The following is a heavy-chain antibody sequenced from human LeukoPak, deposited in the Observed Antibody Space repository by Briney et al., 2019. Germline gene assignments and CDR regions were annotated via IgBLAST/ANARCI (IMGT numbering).Heavy chain of an antibody. CDR3: AKGYCSGGSCYYPSDY. CDR2: ISGSGAST. CDR1: GFTFSSYW. D-gene: IGHD2-15*01. V-gene: IGHV3-23*01. Sequence: TGGSLRLSCAASGFTFSSYWMSWVRQAPGKGLEWVSAISGSGASTYYADSVKGRFTISRDNSKNTLYLQMNSLRAEDTAVYYCAKGYCSGGSCYYPSDYWGQGTLVTVSS. J-gene: IGHJ4*02.